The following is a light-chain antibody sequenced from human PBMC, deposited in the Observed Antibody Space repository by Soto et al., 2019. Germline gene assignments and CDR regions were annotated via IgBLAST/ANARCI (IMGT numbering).Light chain of an antibody. CDR2: DAS. V-gene: IGKV3-11*01. CDR3: QQGSNWPPGLT. J-gene: IGKJ4*01. CDR1: QSVSSY. Sequence: DIVLTRSPATLSLSPGERATLSCRASQSVSSYLAWYQQKPGQAPRLLIYDASIRATGIPARFSGSGSGTDFTLTISSLEPEDFAVYYCQQGSNWPPGLTFGGGTKVEIK.